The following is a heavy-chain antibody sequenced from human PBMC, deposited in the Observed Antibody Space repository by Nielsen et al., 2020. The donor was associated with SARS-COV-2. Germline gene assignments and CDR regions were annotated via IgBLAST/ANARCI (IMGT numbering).Heavy chain of an antibody. Sequence: GGSLRLSCAASGFTFSSYWMHWVRQAPGKGLEWVSGISSSGSKTHDADSAKGRFIISRDNSKNTLYLQMNSLRAEDTAVYYCATWGTYGDLDAFHFWGQGTMVTVSS. CDR1: GFTFSSYW. CDR2: ISSSGSKT. V-gene: IGHV3-23*01. D-gene: IGHD4-17*01. J-gene: IGHJ3*01. CDR3: ATWGTYGDLDAFHF.